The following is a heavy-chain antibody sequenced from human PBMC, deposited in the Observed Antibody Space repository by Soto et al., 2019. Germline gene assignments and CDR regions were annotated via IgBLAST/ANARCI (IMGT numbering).Heavy chain of an antibody. V-gene: IGHV1-69*01. D-gene: IGHD2-8*01. CDR1: GGTFSSYA. CDR2: IIPIFGTA. CDR3: ARGGYCTNGVCYPSYYYGMDV. J-gene: IGHJ6*02. Sequence: QVQLVQSGAEVKKPGSSVKVSCKASGGTFSSYAISWVRQAPGQGLEWMGWIIPIFGTANYAQKFQGRVTITANESTSTAYMELSSLRSEDTAVYYCARGGYCTNGVCYPSYYYGMDVWGQGTTVTVSS.